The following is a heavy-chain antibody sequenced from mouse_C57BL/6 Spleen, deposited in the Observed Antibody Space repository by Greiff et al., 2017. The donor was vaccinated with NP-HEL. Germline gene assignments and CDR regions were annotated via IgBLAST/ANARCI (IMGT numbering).Heavy chain of an antibody. CDR3: ARDGYSMDY. V-gene: IGHV5-17*01. CDR1: GFTFSDYG. J-gene: IGHJ4*01. CDR2: ISSGSSTI. D-gene: IGHD2-3*01. Sequence: EVQGVESGGGLVKPGGSLKLSCAASGFTFSDYGMHWVRQAPEKGLEWVAYISSGSSTIYYADTVKGRFTLSRENAKNTRFLQMTSLGSEDTAMYYGARDGYSMDYGGQGTAVTVSS.